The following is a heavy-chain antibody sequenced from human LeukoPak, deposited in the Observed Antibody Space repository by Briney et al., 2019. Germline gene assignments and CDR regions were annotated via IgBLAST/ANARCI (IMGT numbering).Heavy chain of an antibody. D-gene: IGHD7-27*01. CDR2: ISYDGSNK. J-gene: IGHJ4*02. V-gene: IGHV3-30-3*01. CDR3: ARDLGLPPSYYFDY. CDR1: GFTFSSYA. Sequence: GGSLRLSCAASGFTFSSYAMHWVRQAPGKGLEWVAVISYDGSNKYYADSVKGRFTISRDNSKNTLYLQMNSLRAEDTAVCYCARDLGLPPSYYFDYWGQGTLVTVSS.